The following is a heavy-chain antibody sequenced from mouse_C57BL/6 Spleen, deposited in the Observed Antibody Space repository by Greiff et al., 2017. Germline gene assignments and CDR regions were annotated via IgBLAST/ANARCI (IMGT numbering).Heavy chain of an antibody. D-gene: IGHD2-5*01. CDR1: GYTFPSYW. V-gene: IGHV1-7*01. CDR2: INPSSGYT. Sequence: VQLQQSGAELAKPGASVKLSCKASGYTFPSYWMHWVKQRPGQGLEWIGYINPSSGYTKYNQKFKDKATLTADKSSSTAYMQLSSLTYEDSAVYYCARNIDSNYDAMDYWGQGTSVTVSS. CDR3: ARNIDSNYDAMDY. J-gene: IGHJ4*01.